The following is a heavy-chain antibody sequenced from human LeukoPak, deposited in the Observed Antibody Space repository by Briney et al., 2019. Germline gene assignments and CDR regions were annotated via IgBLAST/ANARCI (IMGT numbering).Heavy chain of an antibody. CDR2: INYSGTT. Sequence: PSETLSLTCSVSGCAILSDNFYWGWVRQPPGKGLEWVGSINYSGTTYYNPSLRSRLSISVDTSRTQFFLRLNSVTAADTAVYYCGRLFDSWGQGILVTVSS. CDR3: GRLFDS. CDR1: GCAILSDNFY. J-gene: IGHJ4*02. V-gene: IGHV4-39*01.